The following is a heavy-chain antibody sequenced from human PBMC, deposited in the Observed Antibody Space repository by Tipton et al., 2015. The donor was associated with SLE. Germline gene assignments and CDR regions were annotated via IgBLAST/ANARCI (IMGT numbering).Heavy chain of an antibody. D-gene: IGHD1-20*01. CDR2: MYSGGNT. CDR1: GFTVSSNY. CDR3: AREDNFKAFDI. J-gene: IGHJ3*02. Sequence: SLRLSCAASGFTVSSNYMSRVRQAPGKGLEWVSVMYSGGNTDYADSVKGRFTISRDNSKNTLYLQMNSLRVEDTAVYYCAREDNFKAFDIWGQGTMVTVSS. V-gene: IGHV3-66*02.